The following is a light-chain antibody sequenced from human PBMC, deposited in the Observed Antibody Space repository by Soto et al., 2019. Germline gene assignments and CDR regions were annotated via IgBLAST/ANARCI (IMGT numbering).Light chain of an antibody. CDR3: SSYTTSSTLPYV. J-gene: IGLJ1*01. V-gene: IGLV2-14*01. CDR1: SSDVRGYNY. CDR2: DVS. Sequence: QSVLTQPASVSGSPGQSITISCTGTSSDVRGYNYVSWYQQHPGKAPKLMIYDVSNRPSGVSNRFSGSKSGNTASLTISGLKAEDEADYYCSSYTTSSTLPYVFGTGTKVTVL.